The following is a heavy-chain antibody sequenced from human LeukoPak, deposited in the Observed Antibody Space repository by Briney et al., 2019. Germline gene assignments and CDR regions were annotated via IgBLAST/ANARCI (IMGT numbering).Heavy chain of an antibody. Sequence: GGSLRLSCAASGFTFSSYAMHWVRQAPGKGLEWVAVISYDGSNKYYADSVKGRFTISRDNSKNTLYLQMNSLRAEDTAVYYCAKVGSGMYSSGWYYYYYGMDVWGQGTTVTVSS. CDR3: AKVGSGMYSSGWYYYYYGMDV. J-gene: IGHJ6*02. CDR2: ISYDGSNK. CDR1: GFTFSSYA. V-gene: IGHV3-30-3*01. D-gene: IGHD6-19*01.